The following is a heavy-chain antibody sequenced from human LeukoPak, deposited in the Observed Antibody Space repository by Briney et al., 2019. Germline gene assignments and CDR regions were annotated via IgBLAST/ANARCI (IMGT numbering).Heavy chain of an antibody. J-gene: IGHJ5*02. CDR3: AKDAQRGFDYSNSLQS. CDR1: GFTFGDYL. V-gene: IGHV3-33*06. D-gene: IGHD4-11*01. Sequence: GGSLRLSCTASGFTFGDYLMNWIRQAPGKGLEWVAVIWSDATNMYYGDSVKGRFVISRDSSKNTIYLQMNSLRVEDTAVYYCAKDAQRGFDYSNSLQSWGQGTLVTVSS. CDR2: IWSDATNM.